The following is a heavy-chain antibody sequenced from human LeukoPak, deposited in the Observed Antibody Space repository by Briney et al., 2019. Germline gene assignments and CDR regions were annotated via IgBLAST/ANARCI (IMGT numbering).Heavy chain of an antibody. V-gene: IGHV1-69*05. J-gene: IGHJ4*02. Sequence: PVKVSCKASGGTFSSYAIGWVRQAPGQGLEWMGGIIPIFGTANYAQKFQGRVTITTDESTSTAYMELSSLRSEDTAVYYCARKYCSGGSCYSGFDYRGQGTLVTVSS. CDR3: ARKYCSGGSCYSGFDY. D-gene: IGHD2-15*01. CDR1: GGTFSSYA. CDR2: IIPIFGTA.